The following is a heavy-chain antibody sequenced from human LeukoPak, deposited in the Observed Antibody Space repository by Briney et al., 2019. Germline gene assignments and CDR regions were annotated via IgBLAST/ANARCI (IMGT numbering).Heavy chain of an antibody. J-gene: IGHJ5*02. CDR2: IYHSGTT. V-gene: IGHV4-39*01. CDR3: ARHSPFIVVVFRSGWFDP. Sequence: SETLSLTCTVSGGSISSSNFFWAWVRQPPGKGLEWIATIYHSGTTYYNPSLKSRVTISLDTSKNQFSLELRSVTAADTSTYYCARHSPFIVVVFRSGWFDPWGQGTLVTVSS. CDR1: GGSISSSNFF. D-gene: IGHD2-2*01.